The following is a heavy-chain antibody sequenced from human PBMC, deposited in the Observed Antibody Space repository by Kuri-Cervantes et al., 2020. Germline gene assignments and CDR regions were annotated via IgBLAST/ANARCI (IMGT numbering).Heavy chain of an antibody. Sequence: GSLRLSCTVSGGSISSSSYYWGWIRQPPGKGLEWIGSIYYSGSTYYNPSLKSRVTISVDTSKNQFSLKLSSVTAADTAVYYCARGPNYYDSSGRLDYWGQGTLVTVSS. CDR1: GGSISSSSYY. V-gene: IGHV4-39*01. CDR3: ARGPNYYDSSGRLDY. J-gene: IGHJ4*02. D-gene: IGHD3-22*01. CDR2: IYYSGST.